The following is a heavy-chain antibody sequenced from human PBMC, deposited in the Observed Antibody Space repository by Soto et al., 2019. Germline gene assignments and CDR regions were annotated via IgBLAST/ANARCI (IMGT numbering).Heavy chain of an antibody. J-gene: IGHJ5*02. CDR1: GGSISSYY. CDR2: IYYSGST. Sequence: SETLSLTCTVSGGSISSYYWSWIRQPPGKGLEWIGYIYYSGSTNYNPSLKSRVTISVDTSKNQFSLKLSSVTAADTAVYYCARYYYDSSGYYYSGPWGQGTMVTVSS. CDR3: ARYYYDSSGYYYSGP. D-gene: IGHD3-22*01. V-gene: IGHV4-59*01.